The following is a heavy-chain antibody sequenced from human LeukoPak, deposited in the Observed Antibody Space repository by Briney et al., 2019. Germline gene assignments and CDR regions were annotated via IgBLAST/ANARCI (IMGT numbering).Heavy chain of an antibody. Sequence: SETLSLTCTVSGGSISSSSYYWGWIRQPPGKGLEWIGSIYYSGSTYYNPSLKSRVTISVDTSKNQFSLKLSSATAADTAVYYCARQSMVRGVTDAFDIWGQGTMVTVSS. CDR1: GGSISSSSYY. D-gene: IGHD3-10*01. CDR2: IYYSGST. V-gene: IGHV4-39*01. CDR3: ARQSMVRGVTDAFDI. J-gene: IGHJ3*02.